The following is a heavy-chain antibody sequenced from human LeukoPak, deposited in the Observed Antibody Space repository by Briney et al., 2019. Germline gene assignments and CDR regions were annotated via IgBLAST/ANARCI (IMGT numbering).Heavy chain of an antibody. CDR3: ARDSGSGYYLGY. Sequence: PGGSLRPSCAASGFTFSSYSMNWVRQAPGKGLEWVSSISSSSSYIYYADSVKGRFTISRDNAKNSLYLQMNSLRAEDTAVYYCARDSGSGYYLGYWGQGTLVTVSS. CDR1: GFTFSSYS. CDR2: ISSSSSYI. J-gene: IGHJ4*02. D-gene: IGHD3-3*01. V-gene: IGHV3-21*01.